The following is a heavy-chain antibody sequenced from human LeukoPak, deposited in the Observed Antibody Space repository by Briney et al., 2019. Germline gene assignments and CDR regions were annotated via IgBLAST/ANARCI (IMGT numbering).Heavy chain of an antibody. CDR1: CGSISSYY. D-gene: IGHD6-19*01. CDR2: IYYSGST. CDR3: ARDTSGPWGSGWDWYFDL. Sequence: SETLSLTCTVCCGSISSYYWSWIRQPPGKGLEWIGYIYYSGSTNYNPSPKSRVTISVDTSKNQFSLKLSSVTAADTAVYYCARDTSGPWGSGWDWYFDLWGRGTLVTVSS. J-gene: IGHJ2*01. V-gene: IGHV4-59*01.